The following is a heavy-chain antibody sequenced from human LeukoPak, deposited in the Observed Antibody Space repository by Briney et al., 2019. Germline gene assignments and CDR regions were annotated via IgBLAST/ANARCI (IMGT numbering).Heavy chain of an antibody. Sequence: ASVKVSCKASGYTFTSYDINWVRQATGQGLERMGWMNPNSGNTGYAQKFQGRVTITRSTSISTAYMELSSLRSEDKAVYYCARVNRGYDSYYYMDVGGKGTRVTVS. CDR3: ARVNRGYDSYYYMDV. CDR1: GYTFTSYD. V-gene: IGHV1-8*03. CDR2: MNPNSGNT. J-gene: IGHJ6*03. D-gene: IGHD5-12*01.